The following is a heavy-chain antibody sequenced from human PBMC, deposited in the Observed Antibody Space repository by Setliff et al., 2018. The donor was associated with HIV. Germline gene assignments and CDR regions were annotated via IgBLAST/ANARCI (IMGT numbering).Heavy chain of an antibody. V-gene: IGHV5-51*01. CDR2: IYPGDSDT. Sequence: PGESLKISCKGSANSFASSWVGWVRQMPGKGLEWMGIIYPGDSDTRYSPSFQGQVTISADKSINTAYLQWSSLKASDTAMYYCARVDMGYYYDSSGYSHFDHWGQGTLVTVSS. D-gene: IGHD3-22*01. CDR1: ANSFASSW. J-gene: IGHJ4*02. CDR3: ARVDMGYYYDSSGYSHFDH.